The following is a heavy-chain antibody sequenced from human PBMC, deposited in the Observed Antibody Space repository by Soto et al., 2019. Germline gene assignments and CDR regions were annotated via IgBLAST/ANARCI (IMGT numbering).Heavy chain of an antibody. D-gene: IGHD6-19*01. CDR2: INPNSGGT. V-gene: IGHV1-2*04. J-gene: IGHJ6*02. CDR1: GYTFTGYY. CDR3: ARDRITGGSGWSHYYYGMDV. Sequence: ASVKVSCKASGYTFTGYYMHWVRQAPGQGLEWMGWINPNSGGTNYAQKFQGWVTMTRDTSISTAYMELSRLRSDDTAVYYCARDRITGGSGWSHYYYGMDVWGQGTTVTVSS.